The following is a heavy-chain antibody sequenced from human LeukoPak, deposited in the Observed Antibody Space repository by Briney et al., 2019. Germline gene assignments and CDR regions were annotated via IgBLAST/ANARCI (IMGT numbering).Heavy chain of an antibody. CDR1: GYNFTNYW. J-gene: IGHJ4*02. V-gene: IGHV5-51*01. CDR2: FNPGDPDA. Sequence: GESLRISCEGSGYNFTNYWIGWVRQMPGKGLEWMGIFNPGDPDARYNPSFQGHVTISADKSISTAHLQWSSLKASDTAMYYCARLVSYYYGSGSRGSYFDCWGQGTLVTVSS. D-gene: IGHD3-10*01. CDR3: ARLVSYYYGSGSRGSYFDC.